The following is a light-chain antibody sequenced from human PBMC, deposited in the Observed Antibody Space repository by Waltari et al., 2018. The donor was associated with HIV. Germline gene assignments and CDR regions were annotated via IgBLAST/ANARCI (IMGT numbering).Light chain of an antibody. CDR3: QQYKTWPLT. CDR1: QNVFSD. J-gene: IGKJ1*01. CDR2: GAS. V-gene: IGKV3-15*01. Sequence: ETVMTQSPGTLSVSPGGRATLSCRASQNVFSDLAWYHQKPGQAPRLLIFGASKRASGVPARFSGSDSGTEFTLTITSLQSEDYGLYHCQQYKTWPLTFGQGTRVEIK.